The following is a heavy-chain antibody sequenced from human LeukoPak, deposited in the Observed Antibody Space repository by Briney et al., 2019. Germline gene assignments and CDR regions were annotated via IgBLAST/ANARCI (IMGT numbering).Heavy chain of an antibody. D-gene: IGHD3-16*01. CDR1: GGSISSSSYY. CDR3: ARMMITFGGVTRKLYYFDY. V-gene: IGHV4-39*07. CDR2: IYYSGST. Sequence: PSETLSLTCTVSGGSISSSSYYWGWIRQPPGKGLEWIGSIYYSGSTNYNPSLKSRVTISVDTSKNQFSLKLSSVTAADTAVYYCARMMITFGGVTRKLYYFDYWGQGTLVTVSS. J-gene: IGHJ4*02.